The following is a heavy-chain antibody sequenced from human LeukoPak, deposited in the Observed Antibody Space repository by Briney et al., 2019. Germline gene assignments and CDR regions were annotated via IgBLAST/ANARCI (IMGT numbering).Heavy chain of an antibody. J-gene: IGHJ5*02. CDR3: AKGGIAAAGFDP. V-gene: IGHV3-23*01. Sequence: PGGSLRLSCAASGFTFTSYAMAWVRQAPGKGLEWVSSISTSGGDTLYADSVKGRFIISRDNSKNTLYLQMNCLRAEDTAVYYCAKGGIAAAGFDPWGQGTLVTVSS. CDR1: GFTFTSYA. CDR2: ISTSGGDT. D-gene: IGHD6-13*01.